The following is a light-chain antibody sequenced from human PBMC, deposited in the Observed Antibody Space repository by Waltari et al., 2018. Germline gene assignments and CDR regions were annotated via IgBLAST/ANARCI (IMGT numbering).Light chain of an antibody. Sequence: QSVLTQPPSASGTPGQRVTISCAGSSSNIGSNLVYWYQQLPGTAPKRLIHRNTPRSSGVPCRFAGSKSGTSASLAISVLRSEDEADYYGVAWDASLSSPVFGGGTKLTVL. CDR2: RNT. CDR3: VAWDASLSSPV. V-gene: IGLV1-47*01. J-gene: IGLJ2*01. CDR1: SSNIGSNL.